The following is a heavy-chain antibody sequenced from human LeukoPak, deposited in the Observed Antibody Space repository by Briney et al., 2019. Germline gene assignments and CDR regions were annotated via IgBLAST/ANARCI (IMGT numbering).Heavy chain of an antibody. D-gene: IGHD3-10*01. V-gene: IGHV3-74*01. Sequence: GGSLRLSCAASGFTFNSYWFHWVRQAPGKGLVWVSRINSDGSDTIYADSVKGRFTISRDNAKSTVYLQMNSLKAEDTAVYYCARGGYHHGLDIWGQGTMVTVSS. CDR1: GFTFNSYW. CDR3: ARGGYHHGLDI. CDR2: INSDGSDT. J-gene: IGHJ3*02.